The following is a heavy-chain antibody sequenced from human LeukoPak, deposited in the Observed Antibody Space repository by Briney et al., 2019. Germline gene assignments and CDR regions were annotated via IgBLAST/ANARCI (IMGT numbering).Heavy chain of an antibody. Sequence: GGSLRLSCAASGFTFRSYFMTWVRQAPGKGLEWVSDISDDGGSPYYADFVKGRFTVSRDNSKNTLFLQMHSLRGDDTAIYYRAKLGRYQKPLDDYCGQGTPVTVSS. CDR1: GFTFRSYF. J-gene: IGHJ4*02. CDR3: AKLGRYQKPLDDY. D-gene: IGHD2-2*01. CDR2: ISDDGGSP. V-gene: IGHV3-23*01.